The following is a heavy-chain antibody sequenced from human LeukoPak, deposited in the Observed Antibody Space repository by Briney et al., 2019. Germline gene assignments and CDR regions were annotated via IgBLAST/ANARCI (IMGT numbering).Heavy chain of an antibody. CDR3: AREVNYGGNSRNFDY. V-gene: IGHV4-30-4*01. Sequence: SETLSLTCTVSGGSMSTGDYYWSWIRQPPGKGLEWIGYIYYSGSTYYNPSLKSRVTISVDTSKNQFSLKLSSVTAADTAVHYCAREVNYGGNSRNFDYWGQGTLVTVSS. CDR2: IYYSGST. CDR1: GGSMSTGDYY. J-gene: IGHJ4*02. D-gene: IGHD4-23*01.